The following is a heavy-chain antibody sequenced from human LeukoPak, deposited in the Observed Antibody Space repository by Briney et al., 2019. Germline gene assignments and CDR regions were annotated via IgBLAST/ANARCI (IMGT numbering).Heavy chain of an antibody. D-gene: IGHD6-13*01. CDR1: GFTFSSYG. J-gene: IGHJ6*02. V-gene: IGHV3-33*01. CDR3: ASAAAGTSYYYYGLDV. Sequence: GGSLRLSCAASGFTFSSYGMHWVRQAPGKGLEWVAVIWYDGSNKYYADSVKGRFTISRDNSKNTLFLQLNSLRAEDTAVYFCASAAAGTSYYYYGLDVWGQGTTVTVSS. CDR2: IWYDGSNK.